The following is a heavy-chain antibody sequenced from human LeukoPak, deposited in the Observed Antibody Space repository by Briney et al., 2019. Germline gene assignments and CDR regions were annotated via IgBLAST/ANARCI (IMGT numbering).Heavy chain of an antibody. J-gene: IGHJ4*02. CDR1: GYTFTSYG. CDR2: ISAYNGNT. Sequence: ASVKVSCKASGYTFTSYGINWVRQAPGQGLEWMGWISAYNGNTNYAQKLQGRVTMATDTSTSTAYMELRSLRSDDTAVYYCARDLDQYSGRYGGFGHDFWGQGTLVTVSS. CDR3: ARDLDQYSGRYGGFGHDF. D-gene: IGHD1-26*01. V-gene: IGHV1-18*01.